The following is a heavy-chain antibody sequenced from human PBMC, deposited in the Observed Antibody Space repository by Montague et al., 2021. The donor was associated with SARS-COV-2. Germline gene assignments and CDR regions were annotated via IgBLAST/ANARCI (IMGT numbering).Heavy chain of an antibody. D-gene: IGHD3-9*01. CDR3: ARLPYILPGYAYFDF. J-gene: IGHJ4*02. Sequence: SETLSLTCTVSGDSISNYYWSWIRWPPGKGLEWLGYIYYSGSTNYNPSLKSRVTISVDTSKNQFSLRLSSVTAADTAVYYCARLPYILPGYAYFDFWGQGSLVIVSS. CDR1: GDSISNYY. CDR2: IYYSGST. V-gene: IGHV4-59*08.